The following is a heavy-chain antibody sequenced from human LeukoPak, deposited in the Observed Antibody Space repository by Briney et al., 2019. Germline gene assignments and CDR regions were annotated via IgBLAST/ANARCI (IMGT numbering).Heavy chain of an antibody. Sequence: SETLSLTCAVYGGSFSGYYWSWIRQPPGKGLEWIREINHSGSTNYNPSLKSRVTISVDTSKNQFSLKLSSVTAADTAVYYCARVAAIVVVPAANLGWFDPWGQGTLVTVSS. J-gene: IGHJ5*02. CDR2: INHSGST. CDR3: ARVAAIVVVPAANLGWFDP. CDR1: GGSFSGYY. V-gene: IGHV4-34*01. D-gene: IGHD2-2*01.